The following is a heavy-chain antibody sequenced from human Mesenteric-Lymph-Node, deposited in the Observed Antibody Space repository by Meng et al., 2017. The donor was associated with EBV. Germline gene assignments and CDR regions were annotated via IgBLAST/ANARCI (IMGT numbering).Heavy chain of an antibody. Sequence: GEAGGVWVQPGGSLSLSCAASGFIFDDYAMHWVRQASGKGLQWVSYITWNGGATYYVDSVEGRFTISRDNSKSSLYLQMNSLRVEDTAFYYCVKDSGTYGPSSFDSWGQGTLVTVSS. V-gene: IGHV3-43D*03. CDR1: GFIFDDYA. J-gene: IGHJ4*02. CDR2: ITWNGGAT. CDR3: VKDSGTYGPSSFDS. D-gene: IGHD3-10*01.